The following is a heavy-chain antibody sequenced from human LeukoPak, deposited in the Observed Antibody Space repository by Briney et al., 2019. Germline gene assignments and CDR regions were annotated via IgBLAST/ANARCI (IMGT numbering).Heavy chain of an antibody. CDR1: GFTFSNAW. CDR2: IKSKTDGGTT. CDR3: TTDNYYYGSGSYKGYCFDY. D-gene: IGHD3-10*01. V-gene: IGHV3-15*01. Sequence: PGGSLRLSCAASGFTFSNAWMSWVRQAPGKGLEWVGRIKSKTDGGTTDYAAPVKGRFTISRDDSKNTLYLQMNSLKTEDTAVYYCTTDNYYYGSGSYKGYCFDYWGQGTLVTVSS. J-gene: IGHJ4*02.